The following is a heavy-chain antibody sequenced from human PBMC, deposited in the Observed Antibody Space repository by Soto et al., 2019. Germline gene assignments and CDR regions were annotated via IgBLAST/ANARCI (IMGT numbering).Heavy chain of an antibody. CDR1: GYTFSSYY. D-gene: IGHD2-15*01. J-gene: IGHJ4*02. CDR2: INPSGGYT. Sequence: ASVKVSCKASGYTFSSYYMKWVRQAPGQGLEWLGIINPSGGYTTYAQRFLGRVTMTSDTSTSTVHMELGSLRAEDTAVYYCAKGQGPPSRIPLDYWGQGTLVTVSS. CDR3: AKGQGPPSRIPLDY. V-gene: IGHV1-46*01.